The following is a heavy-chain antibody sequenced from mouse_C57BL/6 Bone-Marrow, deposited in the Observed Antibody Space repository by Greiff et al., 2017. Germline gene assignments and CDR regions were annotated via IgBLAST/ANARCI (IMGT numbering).Heavy chain of an antibody. CDR3: ARALYYYGNYVGVAY. Sequence: QVQLQQSGPELVKPGASVKISCKASGYSFTSYYIHWVKQSPGQGLEWIGWIYPGSGNTKYNEKFKGKATLTADTSSSTAYMQLSSLTSEDSAVYYCARALYYYGNYVGVAYWGQGTLVTVSA. V-gene: IGHV1-66*01. D-gene: IGHD2-1*01. CDR2: IYPGSGNT. CDR1: GYSFTSYY. J-gene: IGHJ3*01.